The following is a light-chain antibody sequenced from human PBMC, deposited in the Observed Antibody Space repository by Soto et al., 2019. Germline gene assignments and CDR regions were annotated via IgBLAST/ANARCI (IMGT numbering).Light chain of an antibody. V-gene: IGKV3-11*01. CDR3: QQRSNWPPT. J-gene: IGKJ1*01. Sequence: EVVMTQSPATLSVSPGEGVTLSCRASQGIGDTLAWYQHKPGQTPRLLIYDTSTRATGVPARFSGSGSGTDFTLTISRLEPEDFAVYYCQQRSNWPPTFGQGTKVDI. CDR1: QGIGDT. CDR2: DTS.